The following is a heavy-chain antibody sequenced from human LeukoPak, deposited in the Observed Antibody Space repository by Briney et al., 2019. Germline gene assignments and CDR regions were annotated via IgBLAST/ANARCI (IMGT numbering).Heavy chain of an antibody. CDR1: GFTFSSYS. CDR2: ISSSSSTI. Sequence: GRSLRLSCAASGFTFSSYSMNWVRQAPGKGLEWVSYISSSSSTIYYADSVKGRFTISRDNAKNSLYLQMNSLRAEDTAVYYCASWSGSYVDYYYYYMDVWGKGTTVTVSS. D-gene: IGHD1-26*01. V-gene: IGHV3-48*01. CDR3: ASWSGSYVDYYYYYMDV. J-gene: IGHJ6*03.